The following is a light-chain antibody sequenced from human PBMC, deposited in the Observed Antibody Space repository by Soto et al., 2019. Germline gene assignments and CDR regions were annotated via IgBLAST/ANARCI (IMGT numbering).Light chain of an antibody. CDR3: CSYAGSRHWV. J-gene: IGLJ3*02. CDR1: SSDVGSYNL. Sequence: QSALTQPASVSGSPGQSITISCTGTSSDVGSYNLVSWYQQYPGKAPKLMIYEVSKRPSGVSNRFSGSKSGNTASLTISGLQAEDEADYYCCSYAGSRHWVFGGGTKLTVL. V-gene: IGLV2-23*02. CDR2: EVS.